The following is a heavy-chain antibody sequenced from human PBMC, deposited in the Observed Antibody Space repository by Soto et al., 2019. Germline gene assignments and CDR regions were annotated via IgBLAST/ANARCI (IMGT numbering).Heavy chain of an antibody. V-gene: IGHV3-30-3*01. D-gene: IGHD3-16*01. CDR1: GFSFSDYA. J-gene: IGHJ5*02. CDR3: ARVRLPGGLNWVDT. CDR2: ISHDGNNK. Sequence: QVQLMESGGGVVQPGRSLELSCAASGFSFSDYAMQWVRQAPGKGLEWVALISHDGNNKYYADSVIGRFTISRDNSKKAVYYEMNSLRAGDMEVYNRARVRLPGGLNWVDTCGQGSLFTVSA.